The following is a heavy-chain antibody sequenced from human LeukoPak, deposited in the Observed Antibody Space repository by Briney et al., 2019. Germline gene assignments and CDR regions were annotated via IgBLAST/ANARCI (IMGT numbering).Heavy chain of an antibody. D-gene: IGHD3-10*01. V-gene: IGHV1-8*01. J-gene: IGHJ6*02. CDR1: GYTFTSYD. Sequence: ASVKVSCKASGYTFTSYDINWVRQASGQGLEWMGWMNPGSGNTGYAQKFQGRVTMTRSNSIRTAYMELSSLTSDDTAVYYCARVPAYNGPEGFYDHGPDVWGQGTTVTVSS. CDR2: MNPGSGNT. CDR3: ARVPAYNGPEGFYDHGPDV.